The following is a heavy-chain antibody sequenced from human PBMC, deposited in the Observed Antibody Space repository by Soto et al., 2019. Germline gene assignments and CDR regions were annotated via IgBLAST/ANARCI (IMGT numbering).Heavy chain of an antibody. J-gene: IGHJ6*02. CDR2: IIPILGIA. D-gene: IGHD4-17*01. CDR1: GGTFSSYT. Sequence: QVQLVQSGAEVKKPGSSVKVSCKASGGTFSSYTISWVRQAPGQGLEWMGRIIPILGIANYAQKFQVRVTITADKSTSTAYMELSSLRSEDTAVYYCARDPTTATYYYYYGMDVWGQGTTVTVSS. CDR3: ARDPTTATYYYYYGMDV. V-gene: IGHV1-69*08.